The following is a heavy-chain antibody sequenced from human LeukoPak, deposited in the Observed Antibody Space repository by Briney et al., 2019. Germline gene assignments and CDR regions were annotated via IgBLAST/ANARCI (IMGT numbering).Heavy chain of an antibody. CDR2: IYYSGST. J-gene: IGHJ4*02. V-gene: IGHV4-59*08. CDR3: ARGFRGDNFDY. CDR1: GGSISSYY. D-gene: IGHD7-27*01. Sequence: SETLSLTCTVSGGSISSYYWSWMRQPPGKGLEWIGYIYYSGSTNYNPSLKSRVTISVDTSKNQFSLKLSSVTAADTAVYFCARGFRGDNFDYWGQGTLVTVSS.